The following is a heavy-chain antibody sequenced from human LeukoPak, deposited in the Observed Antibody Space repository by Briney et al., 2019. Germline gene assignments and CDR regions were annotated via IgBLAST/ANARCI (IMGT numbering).Heavy chain of an antibody. J-gene: IGHJ1*01. Sequence: GGSLRLSCVASGFTFSNYAMSWVRQAPGMGLEWVSALSGSGTRTYYADSMKGRFTISRDNSKTTLYLQVNSLRAEDTAVYYCAKHPDVGSYYYFQHWGQGTLVTASS. CDR2: LSGSGTRT. CDR1: GFTFSNYA. V-gene: IGHV3-23*01. D-gene: IGHD3-10*01. CDR3: AKHPDVGSYYYFQH.